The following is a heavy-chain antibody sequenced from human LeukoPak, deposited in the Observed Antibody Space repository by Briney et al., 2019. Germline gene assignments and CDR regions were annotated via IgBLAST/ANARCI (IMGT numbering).Heavy chain of an antibody. D-gene: IGHD1-26*01. CDR2: IIPILGIA. CDR1: GGTFSSYA. J-gene: IGHJ4*02. Sequence: SVKVSCKASGGTFSSYAISWVRQAPGQGLEWMGRIIPILGIANYAQKFQGRVTITADKSTSTAYMELSSLRSEDTAVYYCATDSPSEWELRYFDYWGQGTLVTVSS. V-gene: IGHV1-69*04. CDR3: ATDSPSEWELRYFDY.